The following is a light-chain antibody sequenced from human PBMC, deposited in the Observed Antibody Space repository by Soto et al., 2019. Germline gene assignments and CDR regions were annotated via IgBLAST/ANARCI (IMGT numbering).Light chain of an antibody. V-gene: IGLV1-40*01. CDR3: QSYDSSLSEYV. Sequence: QLVLTQPPSVSGAPGQRVTISCAGSSSNIGAGYDVHWYQQLPGTAPKLLIFGNNNRPSGVPDRFSGSKSGTSASLAITGLQAEDEADYYCQSYDSSLSEYVFGTGTKLTVL. CDR1: SSNIGAGYD. J-gene: IGLJ1*01. CDR2: GNN.